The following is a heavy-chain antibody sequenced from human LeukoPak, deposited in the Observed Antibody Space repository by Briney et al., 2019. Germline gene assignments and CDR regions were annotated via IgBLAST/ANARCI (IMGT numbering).Heavy chain of an antibody. CDR2: INHSGST. D-gene: IGHD5-12*01. Sequence: SETLSLTCAVYAGSFSGYYWSWIRQPPGKGLEWIGEINHSGSTNYNPSLKSRVTISLDRSKNQFSLNLSSVTAADTALYYCASSDGLPPRSDSSYDVFDYWGQGTLVTVSS. J-gene: IGHJ4*02. CDR3: ASSDGLPPRSDSSYDVFDY. V-gene: IGHV4-34*01. CDR1: AGSFSGYY.